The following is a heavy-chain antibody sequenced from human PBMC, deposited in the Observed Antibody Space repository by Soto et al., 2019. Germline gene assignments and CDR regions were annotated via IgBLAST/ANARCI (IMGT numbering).Heavy chain of an antibody. V-gene: IGHV3-11*05. CDR3: ARELDGMDV. CDR2: ISSSGHYT. J-gene: IGHJ6*02. Sequence: QVQLVESGGGLVKPGGSLRLSCAASGITFSDYYMSWIRQAPGKGLEWVSYISSSGHYTEPAGSVRGRCTTSRDNARNSLYLQMNSPRVEVTAVYYCARELDGMDVWGQGTTVTVSS. CDR1: GITFSDYY.